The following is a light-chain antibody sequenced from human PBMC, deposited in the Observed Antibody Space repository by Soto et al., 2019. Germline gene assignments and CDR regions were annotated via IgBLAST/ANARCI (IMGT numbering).Light chain of an antibody. J-gene: IGLJ1*01. CDR2: DVS. CDR1: SSDVGGYSY. Sequence: QSALTQPRSVSGSPGHSVTISCTGTSSDVGGYSYVSWYQQHPGKAPKLMIYDVSKRPSGVPDRFSGSKSGNTASLTISGLQAEDEADYYCCSYAGSYVFGAGTKVTVL. V-gene: IGLV2-11*01. CDR3: CSYAGSYV.